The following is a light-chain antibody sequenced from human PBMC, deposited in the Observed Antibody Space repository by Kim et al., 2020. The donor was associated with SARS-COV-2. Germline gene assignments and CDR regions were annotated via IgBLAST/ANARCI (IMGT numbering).Light chain of an antibody. Sequence: ASVGDRVTITCRASQGISNYLAWYQQKPGKVPKLLIYAASTLQSGVPSRFSGSGSGTDFTLTISSLQPEDVATYYCQKYNSALWTFGQGTKVDIK. CDR2: AAS. V-gene: IGKV1-27*01. CDR3: QKYNSALWT. J-gene: IGKJ1*01. CDR1: QGISNY.